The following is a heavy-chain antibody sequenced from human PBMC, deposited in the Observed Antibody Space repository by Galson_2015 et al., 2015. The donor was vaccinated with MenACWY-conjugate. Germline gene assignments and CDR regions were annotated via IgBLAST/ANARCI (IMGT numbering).Heavy chain of an antibody. D-gene: IGHD1-26*01. J-gene: IGHJ6*02. Sequence: QSGAEVKKPGESLKISCKASGYNFITYWIGWVRQVPGKGLEWVGLISPIDSKTRYSPAFEGRVTISADNSITTAYLQWNSLQASDTAMYYCARHPPGGRGMDFWGRGTTVTVSS. CDR3: ARHPPGGRGMDF. CDR2: ISPIDSKT. V-gene: IGHV5-51*01. CDR1: GYNFITYW.